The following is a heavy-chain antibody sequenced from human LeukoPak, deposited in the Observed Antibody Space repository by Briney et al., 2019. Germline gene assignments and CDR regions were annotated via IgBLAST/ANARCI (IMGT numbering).Heavy chain of an antibody. D-gene: IGHD2-15*01. J-gene: IGHJ5*02. CDR3: PRGYCSGGTCYLVENWLDP. Sequence: ASVKVSCKASGYTLTAYYIYWVRQAPGQGLEWMGRINPNSGGTDYAQNFQGRVTMTRDTSISTAYMELSRLRSDDTAVYYCPRGYCSGGTCYLVENWLDPWGQGTLVTVSS. CDR1: GYTLTAYY. CDR2: INPNSGGT. V-gene: IGHV1-2*06.